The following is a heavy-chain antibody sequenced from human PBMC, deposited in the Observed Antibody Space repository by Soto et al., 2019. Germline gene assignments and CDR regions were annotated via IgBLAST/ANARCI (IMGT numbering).Heavy chain of an antibody. D-gene: IGHD6-13*01. CDR2: IIPIFGTA. V-gene: IGHV1-69*13. CDR1: GGTFSSYA. Sequence: ASVKVSCKASGGTFSSYAISWVRQAPGQGLEWMGGIIPIFGTANYAQKFQGRVTITADESTSTAYMELSSLRSEDTSVYYCARAPCAKEQPFTRFDPWGQGTLGTAAS. J-gene: IGHJ5*02. CDR3: ARAPCAKEQPFTRFDP.